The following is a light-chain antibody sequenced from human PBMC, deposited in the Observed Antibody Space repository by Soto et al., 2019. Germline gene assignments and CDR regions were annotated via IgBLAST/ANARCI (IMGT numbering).Light chain of an antibody. CDR2: WAS. CDR1: QSVLYSSNNKNY. CDR3: QHYYRPWT. J-gene: IGKJ1*01. V-gene: IGKV4-1*01. Sequence: DIVMTQSPDSLAVSLGERATTNCKSSQSVLYSSNNKNYLAWYQQKPGQPPKLLIYWASTRESGVPDRFSGSGSGTDFTLTISSLQAEDLAVYYCQHYYRPWTFGQGTKVEIK.